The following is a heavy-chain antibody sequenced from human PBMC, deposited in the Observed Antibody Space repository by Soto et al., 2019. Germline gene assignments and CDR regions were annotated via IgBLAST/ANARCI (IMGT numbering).Heavy chain of an antibody. CDR3: AKEEGRTSYFDY. V-gene: IGHV3-23*01. CDR1: GFTFSSYV. CDR2: ISGSGGST. J-gene: IGHJ4*01. Sequence: EVQLLESGGGLVQPGGSLRLSCAASGFTFSSYVMRWVRQAPGKGLEWVSAISGSGGSTYYADSVKGRFTISRDNSKNTLYLQMNSLRAEDTAVYYCAKEEGRTSYFDYWCHGALVTGSS. D-gene: IGHD3-3*01.